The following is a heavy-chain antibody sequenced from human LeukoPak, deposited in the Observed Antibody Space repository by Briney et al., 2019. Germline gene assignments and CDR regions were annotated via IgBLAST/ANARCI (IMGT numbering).Heavy chain of an antibody. D-gene: IGHD7-27*01. V-gene: IGHV3-23*01. J-gene: IGHJ4*02. CDR1: GFTFTNYA. Sequence: GGSLRLSCAASGFTFTNYAMSWVRQAPGQGLEWVSSISASSGTTYYADSVKGRFTISRDTSKSTLFLQINSLRADDTAVYCCAKDRPLNWGYYFDSWGQGTLVTVSS. CDR3: AKDRPLNWGYYFDS. CDR2: ISASSGTT.